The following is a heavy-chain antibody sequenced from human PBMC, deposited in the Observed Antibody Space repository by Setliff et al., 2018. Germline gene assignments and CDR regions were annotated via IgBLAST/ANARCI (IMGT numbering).Heavy chain of an antibody. CDR1: GYSFSNFW. CDR3: ARSLVGPTYSVYFDY. Sequence: PGESLKISCKGSGYSFSNFWIGWVRQMPGKGLEWMGIIYPGDSHTRYSPSFQGQVTMSADKSINTAYLQWRNLKASDTTIYYCARSLVGPTYSVYFDYWGQGALVTVSS. J-gene: IGHJ4*02. V-gene: IGHV5-51*01. D-gene: IGHD1-26*01. CDR2: IYPGDSHT.